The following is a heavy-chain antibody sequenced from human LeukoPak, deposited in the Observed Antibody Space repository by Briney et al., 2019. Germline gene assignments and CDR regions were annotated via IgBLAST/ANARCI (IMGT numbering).Heavy chain of an antibody. CDR2: ISGSADST. CDR1: GFTFSRSA. CDR3: ANPTADYNSGY. J-gene: IGHJ4*02. Sequence: PGGSLRLTCEVSGFTFSRSAMSWVRQAPGKGLEWVSAISGSADSTYYADSVKGRFTISRDNSKNTLYLQMNSLRDEDTAVYYCANPTADYNSGYWGQGTLVTVSS. V-gene: IGHV3-23*01. D-gene: IGHD4-11*01.